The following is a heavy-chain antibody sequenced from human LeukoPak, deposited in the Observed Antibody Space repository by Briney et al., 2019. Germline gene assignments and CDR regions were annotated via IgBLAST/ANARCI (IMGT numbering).Heavy chain of an antibody. Sequence: PGGSLRLSCAASGFTFSNYAMSWVRQALGKGLEWVSAISGSGGRTYYADSVKGRFTNSRDNSKNTLYLQMNSLRAEDTAVYYCAKDQSGGYSYASFDYWGQGTLVTVSS. J-gene: IGHJ4*02. CDR1: GFTFSNYA. D-gene: IGHD5-18*01. V-gene: IGHV3-23*01. CDR3: AKDQSGGYSYASFDY. CDR2: ISGSGGRT.